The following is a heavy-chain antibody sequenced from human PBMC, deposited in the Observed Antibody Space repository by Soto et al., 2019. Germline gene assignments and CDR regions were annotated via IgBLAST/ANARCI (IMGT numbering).Heavy chain of an antibody. V-gene: IGHV4-59*01. CDR2: IFYSGST. D-gene: IGHD3-3*01. CDR3: ARVSDFWSGYTNNWFDP. J-gene: IGHJ5*02. CDR1: GGSISSYY. Sequence: PSETLSLTCTVSGGSISSYYWSWIRQPPGKGLVWFVYIFYSGSTIYNPSLKSRVTFSVDTSKNLFSLKLSFLTAADTAFFYCARVSDFWSGYTNNWFDPWGQGTLVTVSS.